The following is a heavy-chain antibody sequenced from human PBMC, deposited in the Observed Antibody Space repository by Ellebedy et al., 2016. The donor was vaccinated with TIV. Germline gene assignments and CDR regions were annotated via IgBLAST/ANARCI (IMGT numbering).Heavy chain of an antibody. CDR1: GFTFGAYN. CDR3: ARDSYRSYDY. J-gene: IGHJ4*02. CDR2: IWNDGTNK. V-gene: IGHV3-33*01. Sequence: GGSLRLXXAASGFTFGAYNMHWVRQAPGKGLEWAAVIWNDGTNKYYADSVKGRFTISRDNSKSTLYLQLNNLRAEDTAVYYCARDSYRSYDYWGQGTLVTVSS. D-gene: IGHD6-6*01.